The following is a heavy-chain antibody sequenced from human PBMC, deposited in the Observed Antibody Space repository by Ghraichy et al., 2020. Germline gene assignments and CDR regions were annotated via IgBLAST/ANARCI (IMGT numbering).Heavy chain of an antibody. V-gene: IGHV3-23*01. Sequence: GGSLRLSCAASGFTFSSYAMSWVRRAPGKGLEWVSGISGSGGSTYYADSVKGRFTISRDKSKNTLYLQMNSLRAEDTAVYYCAKDKTYYYDNTDYFFDFWGQGTLVTV. CDR3: AKDKTYYYDNTDYFFDF. CDR1: GFTFSSYA. J-gene: IGHJ4*02. D-gene: IGHD3-22*01. CDR2: ISGSGGST.